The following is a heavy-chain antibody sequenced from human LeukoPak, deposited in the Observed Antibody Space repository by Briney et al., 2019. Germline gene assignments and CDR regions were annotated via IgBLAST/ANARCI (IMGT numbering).Heavy chain of an antibody. CDR3: ARELWDPDYYYYYGMDV. CDR1: GFTLSSYG. V-gene: IGHV3-30-3*01. Sequence: GGSLRLSCAASGFTLSSYGMHWVRQAPGKGLEWVAVISYDGSNKYYADSVKGRFTISRDNSKNTLYLQMNSLRAEDTAVYYCARELWDPDYYYYYGMDVWGQGTTVTVSS. D-gene: IGHD3-16*01. CDR2: ISYDGSNK. J-gene: IGHJ6*02.